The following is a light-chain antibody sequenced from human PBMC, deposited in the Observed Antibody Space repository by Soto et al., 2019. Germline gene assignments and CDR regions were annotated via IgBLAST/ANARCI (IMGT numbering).Light chain of an antibody. V-gene: IGKV3-15*01. J-gene: IGKJ4*01. CDR2: DAS. CDR3: QQYGDSPLT. CDR1: QSVSSN. Sequence: EIVLTQSPGTLALSPGDRATLSCRASQSVSSNLAWYQQIRGQAPRLLIYDASTRATGIPARFSGSGSGTEFTLTISSLQSEDFAVYYCQQYGDSPLTFGGGTKVDIK.